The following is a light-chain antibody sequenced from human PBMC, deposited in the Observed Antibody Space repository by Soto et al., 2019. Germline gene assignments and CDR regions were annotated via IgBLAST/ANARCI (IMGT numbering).Light chain of an antibody. Sequence: QSALTQPRSVSGSPARSVTISCTGTSSDVGGYNYVSWYQQHPGKAPKLMIYDVSKRPSGVPDRFSGSKSGNTASLTISGLQAEDEADYYCCSYAGSYGVFGTGTKLTVL. CDR2: DVS. J-gene: IGLJ1*01. CDR3: CSYAGSYGV. CDR1: SSDVGGYNY. V-gene: IGLV2-11*01.